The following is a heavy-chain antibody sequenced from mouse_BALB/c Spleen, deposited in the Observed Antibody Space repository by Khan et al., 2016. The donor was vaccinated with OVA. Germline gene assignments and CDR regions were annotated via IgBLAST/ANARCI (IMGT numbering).Heavy chain of an antibody. D-gene: IGHD2-1*01. Sequence: QVTLKESGPGILQPSQTLSLTCSFSGFSLSTSGMGVNWIRQPSGKGLEWLAHIYWADDKRYHPSLQRWPTISKDASSNQAFLKITSVDTADTATYCCARMGGNYYYAMDYWGQGTSVTVSA. J-gene: IGHJ4*01. CDR1: GFSLSTSGMG. V-gene: IGHV8-12*01. CDR3: ARMGGNYYYAMDY. CDR2: IYWADDK.